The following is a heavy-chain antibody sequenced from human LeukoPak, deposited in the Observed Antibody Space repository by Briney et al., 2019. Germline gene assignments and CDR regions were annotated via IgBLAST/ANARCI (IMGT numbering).Heavy chain of an antibody. CDR2: IYFTGST. CDR1: GGSGSSGPYY. J-gene: IGHJ3*02. V-gene: IGHV4-61*01. CDR3: ARRKLASDAFDI. D-gene: IGHD1-1*01. Sequence: SEALSLTCSVSGGSGSSGPYYWSWIRQPPGKGLQWIGYIYFTGSTNYNPSLKSRVTISADTSKNQFSLRLNSVTATDTALYYCARRKLASDAFDIWGQGTLVSVSS.